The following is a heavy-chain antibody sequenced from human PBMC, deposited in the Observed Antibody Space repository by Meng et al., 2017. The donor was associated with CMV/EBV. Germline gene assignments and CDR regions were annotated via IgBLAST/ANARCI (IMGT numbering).Heavy chain of an antibody. CDR1: GGTFSSYA. J-gene: IGHJ4*02. D-gene: IGHD1-1*01. V-gene: IGHV1-69*06. Sequence: KGSGKDSGGTFSSYAISWVRQAPGQGLEWMGGIIPIFGTANYAQKFQGRVTITADKSTSTAYMELSSLRSEDTAVYYCAIGSQLGGYWGQGTLVTVSS. CDR3: AIGSQLGGY. CDR2: IIPIFGTA.